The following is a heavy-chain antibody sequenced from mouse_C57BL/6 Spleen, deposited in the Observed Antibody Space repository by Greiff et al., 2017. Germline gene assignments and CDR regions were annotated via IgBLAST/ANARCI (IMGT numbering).Heavy chain of an antibody. V-gene: IGHV1-74*01. CDR1: GYTFTSYW. Sequence: VQLQQSGAELVKPGASVKVSCKASGYTFTSYWMHWVKQRPGQGLEWIGRIHPSDSDTNYNQKFKGKATLTVDKSSSTAYMQLSSLTSEDSAVYYCAMGYYYGSSQFAYWGQGTLVTVSA. D-gene: IGHD1-1*01. CDR2: IHPSDSDT. CDR3: AMGYYYGSSQFAY. J-gene: IGHJ3*01.